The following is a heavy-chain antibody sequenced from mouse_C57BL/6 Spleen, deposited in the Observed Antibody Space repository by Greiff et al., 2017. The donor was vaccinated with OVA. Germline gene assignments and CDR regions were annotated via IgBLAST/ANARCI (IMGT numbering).Heavy chain of an antibody. J-gene: IGHJ1*03. D-gene: IGHD1-1*01. CDR1: GFTFSDYY. CDR3: ARDRYYYGSSYHWYFDV. Sequence: EVKLVESEGGLVQPGSSMKLSCTASGFTFSDYYMAWVRQVPEKGLEWVANINYDGSSTYYLDSLKSRFIISRDNAKNILYLQMSSLKSEDTATYYCARDRYYYGSSYHWYFDVWGTGTTVTVSS. V-gene: IGHV5-16*01. CDR2: INYDGSST.